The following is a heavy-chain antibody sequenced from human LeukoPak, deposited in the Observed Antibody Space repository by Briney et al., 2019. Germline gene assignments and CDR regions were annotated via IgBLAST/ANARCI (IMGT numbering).Heavy chain of an antibody. Sequence: GGSLRLSCAASGFTFSSYAMSWVRQAPGKGLEWVSAISGSGGSTYYADSVKGRFTSSRDNSKNTLYLQMNSLRAEDAAVYYCAKDITFGGVIVIPGFDYWGQGTLVTVSS. CDR1: GFTFSSYA. V-gene: IGHV3-23*01. CDR2: ISGSGGST. D-gene: IGHD3-16*02. CDR3: AKDITFGGVIVIPGFDY. J-gene: IGHJ4*02.